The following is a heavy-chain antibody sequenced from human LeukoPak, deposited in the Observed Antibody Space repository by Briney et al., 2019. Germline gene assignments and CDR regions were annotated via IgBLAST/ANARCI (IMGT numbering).Heavy chain of an antibody. J-gene: IGHJ4*02. V-gene: IGHV3-48*03. CDR1: GFTFSSYE. Sequence: GGSLRLSCAASGFTFSSYEMNWVRQAPGKGLEWVSYISSSGSTIYYADSVKGRFTISRDNAKNSLYLQMNSLRAEDTALYFCARASNGDYLDFDYWGQGTLVTVSS. CDR3: ARASNGDYLDFDY. D-gene: IGHD4-17*01. CDR2: ISSSGSTI.